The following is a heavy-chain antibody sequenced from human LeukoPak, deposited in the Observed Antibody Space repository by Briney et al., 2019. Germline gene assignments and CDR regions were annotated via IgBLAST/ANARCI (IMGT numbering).Heavy chain of an antibody. D-gene: IGHD2-2*01. Sequence: ASVKVSCKASGYTFTSYDINWVRQATGQGLEWMGWMNPNSGGTNYAQKFQGRVTMTRDTSISTAYMELSRLRSDDTAVYYCARGSSSLTDYYYYYMDVWGKGTTVTVSS. CDR3: ARGSSSLTDYYYYYMDV. CDR1: GYTFTSYD. J-gene: IGHJ6*03. CDR2: MNPNSGGT. V-gene: IGHV1-2*02.